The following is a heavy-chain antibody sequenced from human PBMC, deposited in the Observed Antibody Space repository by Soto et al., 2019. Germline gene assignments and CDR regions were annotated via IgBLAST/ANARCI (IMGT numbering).Heavy chain of an antibody. V-gene: IGHV3-30*18. Sequence: QVQLVESGGGVVQPGRSLRLSCAASRFTFSGDGMHWVRQAPGKGLEWVAVISFDGSNKFYADSVKGRFTISRDNSKNTLFLQMNSLRAEDTAVYYCAKGGRAYCGGDCRYYFDYWGQGTLVTVST. CDR3: AKGGRAYCGGDCRYYFDY. J-gene: IGHJ4*02. D-gene: IGHD2-21*02. CDR1: RFTFSGDG. CDR2: ISFDGSNK.